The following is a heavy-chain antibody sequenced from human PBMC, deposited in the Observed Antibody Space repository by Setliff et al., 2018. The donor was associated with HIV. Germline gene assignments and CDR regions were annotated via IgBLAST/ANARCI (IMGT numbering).Heavy chain of an antibody. Sequence: SETLSLTCTVSNASISSHYWSWIRQPPGKGLEWIGYIHHSGSTYYNPSLKSRVTISVDTSKNQFSLKLSSVTAADTAVYYCATWGRNNWNYFSYWGQGTLVTVSS. CDR2: IHHSGST. J-gene: IGHJ4*02. D-gene: IGHD1-20*01. V-gene: IGHV4-59*11. CDR3: ATWGRNNWNYFSY. CDR1: NASISSHY.